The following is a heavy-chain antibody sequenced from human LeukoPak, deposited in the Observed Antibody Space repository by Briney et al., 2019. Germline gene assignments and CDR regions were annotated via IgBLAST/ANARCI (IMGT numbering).Heavy chain of an antibody. CDR3: ARLAHYYDSSGYYGD. CDR2: IYYSGST. CDR1: GSSISSYY. Sequence: ASETLSLTCTVSGSSISSYYWSWIRQPPGKGLEWIGYIYYSGSTNYNPSLKSRVTISVDTSKNQFSLKLSSVTAADTAVYYCARLAHYYDSSGYYGDWGQGTLVTVSS. J-gene: IGHJ4*02. V-gene: IGHV4-59*01. D-gene: IGHD3-22*01.